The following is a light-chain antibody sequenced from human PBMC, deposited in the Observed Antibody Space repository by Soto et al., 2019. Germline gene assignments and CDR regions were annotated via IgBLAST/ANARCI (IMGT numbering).Light chain of an antibody. CDR2: DTS. J-gene: IGKJ2*01. Sequence: DVQMTQSPSAMSASVGDSVTITCRASQDISRLVAWFQQKPGKAPERLIYDTSNLQPGVPSRFSGSGSGTEFTLAISGLQPEDFATYYCLQHISYPYTFGQGTKLEIK. CDR3: LQHISYPYT. V-gene: IGKV1-17*03. CDR1: QDISRL.